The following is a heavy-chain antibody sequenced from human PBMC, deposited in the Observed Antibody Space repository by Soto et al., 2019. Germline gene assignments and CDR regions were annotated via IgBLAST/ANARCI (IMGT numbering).Heavy chain of an antibody. CDR2: IYYSGST. D-gene: IGHD4-17*01. CDR1: GGSISSGGYY. Sequence: SETLSLTCTVSGGSISSGGYYWSWIRQHPGKGLEWIGYIYYSGSTYYNPSLKSRVTISVDTSKNQFSLKLRSVTAADTAVYYCARDLTTKDYGGNVYYYYGMDVWGQGTTVTVSS. V-gene: IGHV4-31*03. J-gene: IGHJ6*02. CDR3: ARDLTTKDYGGNVYYYYGMDV.